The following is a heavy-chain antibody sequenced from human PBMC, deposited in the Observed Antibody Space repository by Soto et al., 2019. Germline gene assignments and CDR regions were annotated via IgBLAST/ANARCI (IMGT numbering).Heavy chain of an antibody. CDR2: INPNSGDT. CDR3: ARGSITIFGVVISDYYYGMDV. D-gene: IGHD3-3*01. Sequence: ASVKVSCKASGYTFTTYGISWVRQAPGQGLEWMGWINPNSGDTNYAQKFQGWDTMTRDTSISTAYMELSRLRSDDTAVYYCARGSITIFGVVISDYYYGMDVWGQGTTVTVSS. J-gene: IGHJ6*02. CDR1: GYTFTTYG. V-gene: IGHV1-2*04.